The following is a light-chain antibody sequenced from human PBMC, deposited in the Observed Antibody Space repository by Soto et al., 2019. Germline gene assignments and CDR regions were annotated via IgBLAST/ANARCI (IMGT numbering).Light chain of an antibody. CDR3: QQYYSTPPT. CDR1: QSVLYSSNNKNY. CDR2: WAS. Sequence: DIVMTQSPDSLAVSLGERATINCKSSQSVLYSSNNKNYLAWYQQKPGQPPKLLIYWASTRESGVPDRFSGSGSGTDVTLTISSPQAEDVAVYYCQQYYSTPPTFGQGTKVEIK. J-gene: IGKJ1*01. V-gene: IGKV4-1*01.